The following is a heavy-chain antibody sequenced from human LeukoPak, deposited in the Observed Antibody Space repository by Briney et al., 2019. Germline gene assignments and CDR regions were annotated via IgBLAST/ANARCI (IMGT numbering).Heavy chain of an antibody. J-gene: IGHJ4*02. CDR1: GFIFSGHA. D-gene: IGHD3-22*01. CDR3: ARQEARNYYYEGLDY. V-gene: IGHV3-30*04. CDR2: ISYNGGRK. Sequence: PGGSLRLSCVASGFIFSGHAIHWVRQAPGKGLEWVALISYNGGRKEYADSVKGRFTIDRDNSKNTVFLQMNSLRPDDTAIYFCARQEARNYYYEGLDYWGQGNLVTVSS.